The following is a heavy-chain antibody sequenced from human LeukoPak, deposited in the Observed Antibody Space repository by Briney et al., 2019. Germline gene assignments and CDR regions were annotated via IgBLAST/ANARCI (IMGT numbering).Heavy chain of an antibody. CDR1: GASISDYY. Sequence: SETLSLTCSVSGASISDYYWSWIRQPPGKGLEWIGYIYYTGIANYNPSLKSRLTMSVDTSKSQLSLRLSSVTAADTAVYYCLTVDTSMGVDYWGQGTLVTVSS. CDR3: LTVDTSMGVDY. CDR2: IYYTGIA. V-gene: IGHV4-59*08. J-gene: IGHJ4*02. D-gene: IGHD5-18*01.